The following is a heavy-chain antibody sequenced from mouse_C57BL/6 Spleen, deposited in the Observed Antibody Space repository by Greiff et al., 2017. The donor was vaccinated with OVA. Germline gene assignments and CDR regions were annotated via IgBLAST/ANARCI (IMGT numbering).Heavy chain of an antibody. J-gene: IGHJ1*03. CDR3: ASSDYGSSYDWYFDD. V-gene: IGHV1-64*01. CDR1: GYTFTSYW. CDR2: IHPNSGCT. Sequence: QVQLKQPGAELVKPGASVKLSCKASGYTFTSYWMHWVKQRPGQGLEWIGMIHPNSGCTNYNEKFKSKATLTVDKSSSTAYMQLSSLTSEDSAVDDYASSDYGSSYDWYFDDWGTGTTVTVSS. D-gene: IGHD1-1*01.